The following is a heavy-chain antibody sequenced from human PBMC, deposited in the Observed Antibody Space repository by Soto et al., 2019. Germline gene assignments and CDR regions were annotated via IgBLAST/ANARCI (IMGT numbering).Heavy chain of an antibody. D-gene: IGHD3-22*01. CDR3: ARGFYDTGGYSSPFDI. J-gene: IGHJ5*02. CDR1: GYTFTTYA. Sequence: ASVKVSCKASGYTFTTYAMHWVRQAPGQRLEWMGWIDAGNGNTKYSQKFQGRVTITRDTSASTAYMELSSLRSEDTAVYYCARGFYDTGGYSSPFDIWGQGILVTVSS. V-gene: IGHV1-3*01. CDR2: IDAGNGNT.